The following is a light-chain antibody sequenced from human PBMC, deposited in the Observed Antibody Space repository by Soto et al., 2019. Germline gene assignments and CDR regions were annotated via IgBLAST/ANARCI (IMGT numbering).Light chain of an antibody. CDR1: SSDVGGYDY. CDR2: EVT. CDR3: SSYTGGNPSYV. J-gene: IGLJ1*01. Sequence: QSALTQPPSASGSPGQSVTISCTGTSSDVGGYDYVSWYQQHPGKAPKLMIYEVTIRPPGVSDRFSGSKSGNTASLTVSGLQAEDEADYYCSSYTGGNPSYVFGTGTKV. V-gene: IGLV2-8*01.